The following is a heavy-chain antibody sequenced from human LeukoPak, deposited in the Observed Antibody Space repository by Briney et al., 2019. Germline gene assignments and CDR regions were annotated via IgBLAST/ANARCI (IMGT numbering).Heavy chain of an antibody. D-gene: IGHD2-15*01. Sequence: GESLKISCKGSGYSFTSYWIGWVRQMPGKGLEWMGIIYPGDSDTRYSPSFQGQVTISADKSISTAYLQWSSLKASDTAMYYCARQGDCSGGSCYSSYWFDPWGQGTLVTVFS. CDR1: GYSFTSYW. CDR2: IYPGDSDT. CDR3: ARQGDCSGGSCYSSYWFDP. J-gene: IGHJ5*02. V-gene: IGHV5-51*01.